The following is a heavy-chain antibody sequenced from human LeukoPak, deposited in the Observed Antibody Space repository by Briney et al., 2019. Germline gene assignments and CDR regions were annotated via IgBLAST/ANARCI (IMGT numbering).Heavy chain of an antibody. CDR1: GYTFTSYD. V-gene: IGHV1-2*02. CDR3: ARASYGPSLDY. J-gene: IGHJ4*02. D-gene: IGHD5-18*01. Sequence: ASVKVSCKASGYTFTSYDINWVRQATGQGLEWMGWINPNSGGTNYAQKFQGRVTMTRDTSISTAYMELSSLRSEDTAVYYCARASYGPSLDYWGQGTLVTVSS. CDR2: INPNSGGT.